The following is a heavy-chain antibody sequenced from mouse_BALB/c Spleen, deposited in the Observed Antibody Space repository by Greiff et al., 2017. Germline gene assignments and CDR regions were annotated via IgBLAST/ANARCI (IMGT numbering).Heavy chain of an antibody. Sequence: EVHLVESGTVLARPGASVKMSCKASGYTFTSYWMHWVKQRPGQGLEWIGAIYPGNSDTSYNQKFKGKAKLTAVTSTSTAYMELSSLTNEDSAVYYCTRWGEKLGKYYFDYWGQGTTLTVAS. J-gene: IGHJ2*01. D-gene: IGHD4-1*01. CDR2: IYPGNSDT. CDR3: TRWGEKLGKYYFDY. CDR1: GYTFTSYW. V-gene: IGHV1-5*01.